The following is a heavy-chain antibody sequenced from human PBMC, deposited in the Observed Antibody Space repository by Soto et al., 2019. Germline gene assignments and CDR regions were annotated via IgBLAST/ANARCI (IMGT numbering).Heavy chain of an antibody. V-gene: IGHV1-18*04. CDR2: ISAYNGNT. CDR3: ARYRLIYDFWSGYFDS. J-gene: IGHJ4*02. D-gene: IGHD3-3*01. Sequence: QVQLVQSGAEVKKPWASVKVSCKASGYTFTSYGISWVRQAPGQGLEWMGWISAYNGNTNYAQKLQGRVTMTTDTSTRTAYMELRSLRSDDTAVYYCARYRLIYDFWSGYFDSWGQGTLVTVSS. CDR1: GYTFTSYG.